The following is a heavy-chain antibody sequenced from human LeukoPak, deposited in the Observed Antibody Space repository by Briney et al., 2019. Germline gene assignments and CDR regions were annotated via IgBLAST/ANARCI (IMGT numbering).Heavy chain of an antibody. J-gene: IGHJ4*02. CDR1: GFTFSSYA. CDR3: AKDRPNYYGSNGHYYRRDGDY. Sequence: GGSLRLSCAASGFTFSSYAMSWVRQAPGEGLEWVSAISSSGGSTYYADSVKGRFTISRDNSENMLYLQMNSLRVEDTAVYFCAKDRPNYYGSNGHYYRRDGDYWGQGTLVTVSS. D-gene: IGHD3-22*01. CDR2: ISSSGGST. V-gene: IGHV3-23*01.